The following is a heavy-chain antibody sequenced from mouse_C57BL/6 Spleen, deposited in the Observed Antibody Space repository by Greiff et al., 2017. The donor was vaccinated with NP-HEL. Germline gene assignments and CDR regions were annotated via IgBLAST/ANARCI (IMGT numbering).Heavy chain of an antibody. CDR3: ARRGRGAMDY. CDR2: IWSGGST. V-gene: IGHV2-2*01. CDR1: GFSLTSYG. Sequence: QVQLKQSGPGLVQPSQSLSITCTVSGFSLTSYGVHWVRQSPGKGLEWLGVIWSGGSTDYNAAFISRLSISKDNSKSQVVFKMNSLQADDTAIYYCARRGRGAMDYWGQGTSVTVSS. J-gene: IGHJ4*01.